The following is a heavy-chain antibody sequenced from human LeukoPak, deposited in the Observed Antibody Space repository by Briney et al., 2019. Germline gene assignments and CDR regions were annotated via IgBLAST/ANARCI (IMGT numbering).Heavy chain of an antibody. V-gene: IGHV3-21*01. J-gene: IGHJ6*02. Sequence: GGSLRLSCAASGFTFSSYSVNWVRQAPGKGLEWVSSISSSSSYIYYADSVKGRFTISRDNAKNSLYLQMNSLRAEDTAVYYCARSSDGVVVASMDVWGQGTAVTVSS. D-gene: IGHD2-15*01. CDR2: ISSSSSYI. CDR3: ARSSDGVVVASMDV. CDR1: GFTFSSYS.